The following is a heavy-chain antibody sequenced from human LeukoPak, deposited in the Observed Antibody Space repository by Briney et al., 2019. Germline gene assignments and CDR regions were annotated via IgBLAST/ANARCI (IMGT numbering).Heavy chain of an antibody. CDR1: GFIVSGDF. CDR2: ISYDGSNK. Sequence: GGSLRLSCAASGFIVSGDFMSWVRQAPGKGLEWVAVISYDGSNKYYADSVKGRFTISRDNSKNTLYLQMNSLRAEDTAVYYCAKNHYDSSGPDYWGQGTLVTVSS. V-gene: IGHV3-30*18. CDR3: AKNHYDSSGPDY. D-gene: IGHD3-22*01. J-gene: IGHJ4*02.